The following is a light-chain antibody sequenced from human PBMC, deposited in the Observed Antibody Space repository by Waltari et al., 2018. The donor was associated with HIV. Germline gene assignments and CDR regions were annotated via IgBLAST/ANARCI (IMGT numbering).Light chain of an antibody. V-gene: IGKV3-11*01. Sequence: EIVLTQSPATLSLSPGARATLSYRASQSVSSYLAWYQQKPGQAPRLLIYDASNRATGIPARFSGSGSGTDFTLTISSLEPEDFAFYYCQHRSSWPPLTFGGGTKVEIK. CDR2: DAS. CDR3: QHRSSWPPLT. J-gene: IGKJ4*01. CDR1: QSVSSY.